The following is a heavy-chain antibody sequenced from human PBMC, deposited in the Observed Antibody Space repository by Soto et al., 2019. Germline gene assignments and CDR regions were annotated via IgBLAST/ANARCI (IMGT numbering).Heavy chain of an antibody. CDR3: ARTGGGMAARPLEY. Sequence: QVQLVQSGGEVKKPGASVEVSCRTSGYMFTTYGISWVRQAPGQGLEWMAWISAYDGNKKYAQKLQGRVTVTTDTSTCTVSMELRNLTFADTGTYFCARTGGGMAARPLEYWGQGTLVTVSS. CDR1: GYMFTTYG. V-gene: IGHV1-18*04. CDR2: ISAYDGNK. J-gene: IGHJ4*02. D-gene: IGHD6-6*01.